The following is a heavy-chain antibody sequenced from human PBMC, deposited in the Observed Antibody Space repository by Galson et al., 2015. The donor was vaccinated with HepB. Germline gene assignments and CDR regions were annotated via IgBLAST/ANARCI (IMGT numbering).Heavy chain of an antibody. V-gene: IGHV3-15*01. J-gene: IGHJ4*02. CDR3: ATGEDGHSN. D-gene: IGHD5-24*01. Sequence: SLRLSCAASGFLFNNAWMNWVRQAPGKGLEWVGRTKNKAHGETRDYAAPIKGRFTVSRDDSKNTLYLQMNSLTIEDTAVYYCATGEDGHSNWGQGTLVTVSS. CDR2: TKNKAHGETR. CDR1: GFLFNNAW.